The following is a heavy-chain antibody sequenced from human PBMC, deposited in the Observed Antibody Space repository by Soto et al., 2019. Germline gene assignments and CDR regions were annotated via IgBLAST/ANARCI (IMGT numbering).Heavy chain of an antibody. D-gene: IGHD3-22*01. CDR3: APGEYYSSSYHPPEIDS. CDR1: GHTLSELS. V-gene: IGHV1-24*01. Sequence: QVQLVQSGAEVKKPGASVKVSCKVSGHTLSELSIHWVRQAPGKGLEWMGGFDPEDAETVYAQKFQCRVPITEDTSTDTDYMELSSPRAEDTAVSYCAPGEYYSSSYHPPEIDSCGQGPLVTVAP. CDR2: FDPEDAET. J-gene: IGHJ4*02.